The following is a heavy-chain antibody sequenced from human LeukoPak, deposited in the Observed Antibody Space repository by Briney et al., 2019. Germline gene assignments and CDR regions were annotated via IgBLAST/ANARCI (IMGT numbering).Heavy chain of an antibody. CDR1: GFTFSSYW. J-gene: IGHJ4*02. D-gene: IGHD3-22*01. CDR3: ASSYDSSGSVDY. Sequence: GGSLRLSCAASGFTFSSYWMHWVRQAPGKGLVWVSRINSDGSSTSYADSVKGRFTISRDNAKNTLYLQMNSLRAEDTAVYYCASSYDSSGSVDYWGQGTLVTVSS. CDR2: INSDGSST. V-gene: IGHV3-74*01.